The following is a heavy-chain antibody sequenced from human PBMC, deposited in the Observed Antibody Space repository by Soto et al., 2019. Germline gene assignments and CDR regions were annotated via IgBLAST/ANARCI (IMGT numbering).Heavy chain of an antibody. CDR3: ARSFGVVMPTNYYYYGMDG. CDR1: GYTFTGHY. Sequence: SVKVPCKASGYTFTGHYMHWVRQAPGQGLEWMGWINPHRCGTNYAQQFQRWVTITRDTSISTAHMELSRLSSDCPAVYCCARSFGVVMPTNYYYYGMDGWGQGPTVTDSS. J-gene: IGHJ6*02. CDR2: INPHRCGT. D-gene: IGHD3-3*01. V-gene: IGHV1-2*04.